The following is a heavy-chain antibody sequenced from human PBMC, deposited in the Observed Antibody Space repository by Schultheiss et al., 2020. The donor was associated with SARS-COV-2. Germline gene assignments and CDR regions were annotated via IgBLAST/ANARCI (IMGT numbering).Heavy chain of an antibody. CDR2: ISSSGSTI. D-gene: IGHD6-19*01. Sequence: GGSLRLSCTVSGGSISSSSYYWGWIRQAPGKGLEWVSYISSSGSTIYYADSVKGRFTISRDNAKNSLYLQMNSLRAEDTAVYYCARDGIAVAYYYYGMDVWGQGTTVTVSS. J-gene: IGHJ6*02. CDR1: GGSISSSSYY. CDR3: ARDGIAVAYYYYGMDV. V-gene: IGHV3-11*01.